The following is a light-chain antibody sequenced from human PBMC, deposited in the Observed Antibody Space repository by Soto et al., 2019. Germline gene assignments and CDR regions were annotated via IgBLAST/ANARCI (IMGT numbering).Light chain of an antibody. J-gene: IGKJ5*01. CDR1: QSFNSIY. CDR2: GAS. Sequence: EIVLTQSPGTLSLYPGERATLSCRASQSFNSIYLALYQQKPGQAPRLLIYGASTRATGIPARFSGSGSGTDFTLTISRLEPEDFAVYYCQQRSNWPPFTFGQGTRLEI. V-gene: IGKV3D-20*02. CDR3: QQRSNWPPFT.